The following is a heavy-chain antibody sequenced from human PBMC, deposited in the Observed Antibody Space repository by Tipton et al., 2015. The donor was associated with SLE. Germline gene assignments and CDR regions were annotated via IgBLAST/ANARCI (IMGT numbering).Heavy chain of an antibody. CDR2: IYYSGST. Sequence: TLSLTCTVSGDSISSSSYYRGWIRQPPGKGLEWIGSIYYSGSTCYNPSLKSRVTISVDTSKNQFSLKLSSVTAADTAVYYCARGPFQRWPPGAYWGQGTLVTVSS. J-gene: IGHJ4*02. CDR1: GDSISSSSYY. D-gene: IGHD6-19*01. CDR3: ARGPFQRWPPGAY. V-gene: IGHV4-39*01.